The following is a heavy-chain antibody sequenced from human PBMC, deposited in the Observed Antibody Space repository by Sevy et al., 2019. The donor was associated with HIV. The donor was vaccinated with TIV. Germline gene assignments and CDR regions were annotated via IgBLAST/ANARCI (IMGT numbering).Heavy chain of an antibody. CDR3: AKPGYCSGGSCYSGQGGLDY. D-gene: IGHD2-15*01. Sequence: GGSLRLSCAASGFTFSSYAMSWVRQAPGKGLEWVSAISGSGGSTYYADSVKGRFTISRDNSKNTLYLQMNSLRAEDTDVYYCAKPGYCSGGSCYSGQGGLDYWGQGTLVTVSS. J-gene: IGHJ4*02. CDR1: GFTFSSYA. V-gene: IGHV3-23*01. CDR2: ISGSGGST.